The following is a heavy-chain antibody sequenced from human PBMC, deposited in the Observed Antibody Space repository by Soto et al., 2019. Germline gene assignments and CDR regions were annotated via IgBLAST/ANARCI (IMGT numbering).Heavy chain of an antibody. CDR2: ISAYNGNT. CDR3: ARDPVDTPMRH. V-gene: IGHV1-18*01. J-gene: IGHJ4*02. CDR1: GYTFTSYG. D-gene: IGHD5-18*01. Sequence: ASVKVSCKASGYTFTSYGISWVRQAPGQGLEWMGWISAYNGNTNYANKLQGRLTMTTDTSTSTAFMDLGSLTSADTAVYYCARDPVDTPMRHWGQGTLVTVSS.